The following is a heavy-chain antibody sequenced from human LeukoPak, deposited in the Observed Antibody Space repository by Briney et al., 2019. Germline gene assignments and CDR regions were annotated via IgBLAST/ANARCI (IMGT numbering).Heavy chain of an antibody. J-gene: IGHJ6*02. D-gene: IGHD2-15*01. V-gene: IGHV3-7*01. Sequence: PGGSLRLSCAASGFTFSSYWMSWVRQAPGKGLEWVANIKQDGSEKYYVDSVKGRFTISRDNARNSLYLQMNSLRAEDTAVYYCARDRLFYCSGGSCYNYYYGMDVWGQGTTVTVSS. CDR1: GFTFSSYW. CDR3: ARDRLFYCSGGSCYNYYYGMDV. CDR2: IKQDGSEK.